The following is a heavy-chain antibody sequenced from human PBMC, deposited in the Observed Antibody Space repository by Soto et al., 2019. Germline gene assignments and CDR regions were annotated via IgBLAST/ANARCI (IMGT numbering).Heavy chain of an antibody. CDR2: LIPIFGTA. D-gene: IGHD3-22*01. CDR3: ARDPQNYDSLDASG. J-gene: IGHJ4*02. V-gene: IGHV1-69*06. CDR1: VGTFSSYA. Sequence: QVQLVQSGAEVKKPGSSVKVSCKASVGTFSSYAISWVRQAPVPGLEWMGGLIPIFGTANYAQKFQGRVTITAHKSTNTAYMERSSLISEDTAVSYCARDPQNYDSLDASGWGQGTLVTVSS.